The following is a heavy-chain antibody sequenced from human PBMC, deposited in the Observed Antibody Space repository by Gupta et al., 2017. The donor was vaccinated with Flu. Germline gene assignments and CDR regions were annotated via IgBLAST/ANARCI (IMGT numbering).Heavy chain of an antibody. Sequence: QVQLVEAGGGVVHPGTSLRLSCASSRLTSSASGMHWVRQAPGKGLEWVALIWYDGGSEYYADSAKGRFTISGDNSKNTVYLQMNSLRAEDTPVYYCARETNIIATTSTFDIWGQGTMVTVSS. CDR1: RLTSSASG. D-gene: IGHD1-20*01. J-gene: IGHJ3*02. V-gene: IGHV3-33*01. CDR3: ARETNIIATTSTFDI. CDR2: IWYDGGSE.